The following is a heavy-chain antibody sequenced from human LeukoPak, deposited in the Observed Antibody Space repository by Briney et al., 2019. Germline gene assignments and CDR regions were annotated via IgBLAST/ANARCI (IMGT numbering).Heavy chain of an antibody. CDR2: ISYDGSNK. CDR1: GFTFSSYA. CDR3: ARDRGNYYYYMDV. Sequence: GGSLRLSCAASGFTFSSYAMHWVRQAPGKGLEWVAVISYDGSNKYYADSVKGRFTISRDNAKNTLYLQMNSLRAEDTAVYYCARDRGNYYYYMDVWGKGTTVTVSS. J-gene: IGHJ6*03. V-gene: IGHV3-30*04.